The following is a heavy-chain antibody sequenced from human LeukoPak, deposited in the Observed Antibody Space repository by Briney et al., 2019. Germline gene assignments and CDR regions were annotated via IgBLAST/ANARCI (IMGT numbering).Heavy chain of an antibody. D-gene: IGHD4-17*01. V-gene: IGHV3-33*01. CDR2: IWYDGSNK. CDR1: GFTFSSYG. J-gene: IGHJ4*02. CDR3: ARDLESGGDYVGCFDY. Sequence: SGGSLRLSCAASGFTFSSYGMHWVRQAPGKGLEWVAVIWYDGSNKYYADSVKGRFTISRDNSKNTLYLQMNSLRAEDTAVYYCARDLESGGDYVGCFDYWGQGTLVTVSS.